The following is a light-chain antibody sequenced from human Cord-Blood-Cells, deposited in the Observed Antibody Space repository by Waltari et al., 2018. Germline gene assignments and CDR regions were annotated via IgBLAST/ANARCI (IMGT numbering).Light chain of an antibody. J-gene: IGKJ3*01. CDR2: AAS. V-gene: IGKV1-8*01. CDR3: QQYYSHPFT. CDR1: QGISSY. Sequence: AIRMTQSPSSFSASTGDSVTISCRASQGISSYLAWYQQKPGKAPKPLIYAASTLQSGVPSRFSGSGSGTDFTRTISCLQSEDFATYYCQQYYSHPFTFGPGTKVDIK.